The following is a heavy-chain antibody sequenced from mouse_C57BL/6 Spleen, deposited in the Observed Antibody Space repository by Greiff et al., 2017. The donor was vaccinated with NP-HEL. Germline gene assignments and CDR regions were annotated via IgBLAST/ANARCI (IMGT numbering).Heavy chain of an antibody. V-gene: IGHV1-50*01. Sequence: QVQLQQPGAELVKPGASVKLSCKASGYTFTSYWMQWVKQRPGQGLEWIGEIDPSDSYTNYNQKFKGKATLTVDTSSSTAYMQLSSLTSEDSAVYYCAGSYYYGRAWFAYWGQGTLVTVSA. CDR1: GYTFTSYW. J-gene: IGHJ3*01. CDR3: AGSYYYGRAWFAY. CDR2: IDPSDSYT. D-gene: IGHD1-1*01.